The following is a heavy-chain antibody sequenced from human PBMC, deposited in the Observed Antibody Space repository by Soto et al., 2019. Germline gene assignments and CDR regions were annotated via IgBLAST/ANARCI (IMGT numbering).Heavy chain of an antibody. D-gene: IGHD3-3*01. V-gene: IGHV1-69*01. CDR3: ATGVIWIGYFTVDS. CDR1: GGSFGKSA. J-gene: IGHJ4*02. Sequence: QVQLVQSGAEVKKPGSSVKVSCKASGGSFGKSAINWVRQTPGQGLEWLGGFIPVYRTLNYAQKFQGRVTLAADESTGTAYMTLSSLASDDTAVYYLATGVIWIGYFTVDSWGQGTRVTVSS. CDR2: FIPVYRTL.